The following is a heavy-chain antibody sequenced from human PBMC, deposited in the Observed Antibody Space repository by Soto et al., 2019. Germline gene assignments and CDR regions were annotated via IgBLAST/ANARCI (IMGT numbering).Heavy chain of an antibody. CDR2: IYYSGSS. CDR1: GGSISSYY. CDR3: ARDKITGLFDY. J-gene: IGHJ4*02. Sequence: SETLSLTCTVSGGSISSYYWSWIRQPPGKGLEWIGYIYYSGSSKNNPSLKSRVTISVDTSKNQFSLKLSSVTAADTAVYYCARDKITGLFDYWGQGTLVTVSS. V-gene: IGHV4-59*12. D-gene: IGHD2-8*02.